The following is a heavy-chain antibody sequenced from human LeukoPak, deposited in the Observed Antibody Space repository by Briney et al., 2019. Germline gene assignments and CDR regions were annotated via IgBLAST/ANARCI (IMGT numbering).Heavy chain of an antibody. D-gene: IGHD3-22*01. CDR1: GGTFSSYA. CDR2: NIPIFGTA. J-gene: IGHJ4*02. CDR3: ARSPFTLDSSGYVRDY. Sequence: SVKVSCKASGGTFSSYAISWVRQAPGQGLEWMGGNIPIFGTANYAQKFQGRLTITTDESTGTAYMELNSLRSEDTAVYYCARSPFTLDSSGYVRDYWGQGTLVTVSS. V-gene: IGHV1-69*05.